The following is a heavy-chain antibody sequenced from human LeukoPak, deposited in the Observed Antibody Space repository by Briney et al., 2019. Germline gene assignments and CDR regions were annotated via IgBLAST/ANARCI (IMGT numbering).Heavy chain of an antibody. D-gene: IGHD3-10*01. J-gene: IGHJ1*01. Sequence: SETLSLTCTVSGGSISSSYWSWIRQPPGKGLEWIGYIYYSGSTNYNPSLKSRVTISVDTSKNQFSLKLSSVTAADTAVYYCAGPGSSRLLLQHWGQGTLVTVSS. CDR2: IYYSGST. CDR3: AGPGSSRLLLQH. V-gene: IGHV4-59*01. CDR1: GGSISSSY.